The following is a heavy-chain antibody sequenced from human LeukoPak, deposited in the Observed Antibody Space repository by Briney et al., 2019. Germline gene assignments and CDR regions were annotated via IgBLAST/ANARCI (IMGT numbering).Heavy chain of an antibody. V-gene: IGHV4-59*01. D-gene: IGHD3-22*01. CDR2: IYYSGST. J-gene: IGHJ2*01. Sequence: SETLSLTCTVSGGSISSYYWSWIRQPPGKGLEWVGYIYYSGSTNYNPSLKSRVTISVDTSKKQFSLKVRSVTAADTAVYYCARRDSPFDLWGRGTLVTVS. CDR1: GGSISSYY. CDR3: ARRDSPFDL.